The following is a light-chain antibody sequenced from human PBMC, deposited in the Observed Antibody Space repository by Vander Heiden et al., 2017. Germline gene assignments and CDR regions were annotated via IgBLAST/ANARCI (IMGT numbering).Light chain of an antibody. CDR2: QDH. V-gene: IGLV3-1*01. J-gene: IGLJ2*01. CDR3: QAWDSSTSLV. CDR1: KLGDKY. Sequence: SYELTQPPSVSVSPGQTASITCSGDKLGDKYACWYQQKPGQSPVLVIYQDHKRPSGIPERFSGSNAGNTATLTISGTQAMEDGDYYCQAWDSSTSLVFGGGTKLTVL.